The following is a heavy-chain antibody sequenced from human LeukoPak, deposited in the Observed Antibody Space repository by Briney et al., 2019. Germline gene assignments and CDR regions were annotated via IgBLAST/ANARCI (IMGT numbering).Heavy chain of an antibody. CDR2: IIPIFGTA. CDR1: GYTFTGYY. Sequence: ASVKVSCKASGYTFTGYYIHWVRQAPGQGLEWMGGIIPIFGTANYAQKFQGRVTITADESTSTAYMELSSLRSEDTAVYYCARDPGAGNWGQGTLVTVSS. D-gene: IGHD7-27*01. J-gene: IGHJ4*02. V-gene: IGHV1-69*13. CDR3: ARDPGAGN.